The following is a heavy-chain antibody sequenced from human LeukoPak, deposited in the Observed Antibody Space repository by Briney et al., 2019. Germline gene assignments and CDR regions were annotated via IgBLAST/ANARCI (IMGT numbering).Heavy chain of an antibody. Sequence: GGSLRLSCAASGFTFSSYAMHWVRQAPGKGLEWVAVISYDGSNKYYADSVKGRFTISRDNSKNTLYLQMNSLRAEDTAVYYCARDGLAYCGGDCFDYWGQGTLVTVSS. V-gene: IGHV3-30-3*01. CDR3: ARDGLAYCGGDCFDY. D-gene: IGHD2-21*01. J-gene: IGHJ4*02. CDR1: GFTFSSYA. CDR2: ISYDGSNK.